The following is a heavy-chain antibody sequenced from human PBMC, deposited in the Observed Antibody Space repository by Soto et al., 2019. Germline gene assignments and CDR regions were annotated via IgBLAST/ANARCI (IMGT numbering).Heavy chain of an antibody. Sequence: ASVKVSCKTSGYTFPDYGIHWVRQAPGQGLEWMGWINAYNGNTNYAQKFQGRVTMTRDTSTSTAYMDLRSLRFDDTALYYCARTDYGDHTYYYYGMDVWGQGTTVTVSS. D-gene: IGHD4-17*01. CDR3: ARTDYGDHTYYYYGMDV. CDR2: INAYNGNT. CDR1: GYTFPDYG. J-gene: IGHJ6*02. V-gene: IGHV1-18*01.